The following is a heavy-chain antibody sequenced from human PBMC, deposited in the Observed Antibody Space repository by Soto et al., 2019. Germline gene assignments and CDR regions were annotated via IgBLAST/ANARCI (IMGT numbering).Heavy chain of an antibody. CDR1: GGSISSYY. D-gene: IGHD6-13*01. V-gene: IGHV4-59*01. Sequence: PSETLSLTCTVSGGSISSYYWSWIRQPPGKGLEWIGYIYYSGSTNYNPSLKSRVTISVDTSKNQFSLKLSSVTAADTAVYYCARAVGYISSWYDYYYYGMDVWGQGTTVTVSS. CDR3: ARAVGYISSWYDYYYYGMDV. CDR2: IYYSGST. J-gene: IGHJ6*02.